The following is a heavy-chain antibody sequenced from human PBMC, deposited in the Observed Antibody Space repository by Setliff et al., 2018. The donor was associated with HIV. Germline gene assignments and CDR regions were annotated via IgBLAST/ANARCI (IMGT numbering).Heavy chain of an antibody. Sequence: PSETLSLTCTVSDDSISSNNWSWIRQSAGKGLEWGGRIYTGGRTNYNPSRKGRVTMSVDTSKNQFSLNLSSVTAADTAVSYCARDRMPMASWVPDKWGQGTLVTVSS. J-gene: IGHJ4*02. CDR1: DDSISSNN. V-gene: IGHV4-4*07. CDR2: IYTGGRT. CDR3: ARDRMPMASWVPDK. D-gene: IGHD2-2*01.